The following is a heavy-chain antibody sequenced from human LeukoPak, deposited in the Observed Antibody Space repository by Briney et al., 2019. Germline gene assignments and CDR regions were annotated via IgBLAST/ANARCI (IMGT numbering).Heavy chain of an antibody. CDR1: GGPISRYY. Sequence: SETLSLTCTVSGGPISRYYWSWMRQPPGKGLEWIGYIYYSGSTNYNPSLKSRVTISVDTSKNQFSLKLSSVTAADTAVYYRARDPVGYCSGGSCYPPGYFDYWGQGTLVTVSS. D-gene: IGHD2-15*01. J-gene: IGHJ4*02. V-gene: IGHV4-59*01. CDR3: ARDPVGYCSGGSCYPPGYFDY. CDR2: IYYSGST.